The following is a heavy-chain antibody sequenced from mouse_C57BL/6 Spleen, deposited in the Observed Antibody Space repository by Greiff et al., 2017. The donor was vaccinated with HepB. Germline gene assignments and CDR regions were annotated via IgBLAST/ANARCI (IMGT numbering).Heavy chain of an antibody. CDR2: ISSGGSYT. Sequence: EVHLVESGGDLVKPGGSLKLSCAASGFTFSSYGMSWVRQTPDKRLEWVATISSGGSYTYYPDSVKGRFTISRDNAKNTLYLQMSSLKSEDTAMYYCARPGDYDDWFAYWGQGTLVTVSA. CDR1: GFTFSSYG. D-gene: IGHD2-4*01. V-gene: IGHV5-6*01. J-gene: IGHJ3*01. CDR3: ARPGDYDDWFAY.